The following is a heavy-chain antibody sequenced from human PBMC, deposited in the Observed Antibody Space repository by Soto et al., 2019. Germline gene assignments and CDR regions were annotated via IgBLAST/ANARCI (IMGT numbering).Heavy chain of an antibody. J-gene: IGHJ5*02. CDR3: ARHPDRIAEIGWFDP. CDR2: ISSSSSTI. Sequence: EVQLVESGGGLVQPGGSLRLSCAASGFTFSSYSMNWVRQAPGKGLEWVSYISSSSSTIYYADSVKGRFTISRDNAKNSLYLQMNRLRDEDTAVYYCARHPDRIAEIGWFDPWGQGTLVTDSS. CDR1: GFTFSSYS. D-gene: IGHD6-13*01. V-gene: IGHV3-48*02.